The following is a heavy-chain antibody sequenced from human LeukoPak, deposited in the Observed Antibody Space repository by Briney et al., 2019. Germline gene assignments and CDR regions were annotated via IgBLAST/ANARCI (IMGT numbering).Heavy chain of an antibody. CDR1: GSTFTGYY. CDR3: ARDLGNLYYDSSGYYGY. V-gene: IGHV1-2*06. Sequence: GASVKVSCKASGSTFTGYYMHWVRQAPGQGLEWMGRINPNSGGTNYAQKFQGRVTMTRDTSISTAYMELSRLRSDDTAVYYCARDLGNLYYDSSGYYGYWGQGTLVTVSS. D-gene: IGHD3-22*01. J-gene: IGHJ4*02. CDR2: INPNSGGT.